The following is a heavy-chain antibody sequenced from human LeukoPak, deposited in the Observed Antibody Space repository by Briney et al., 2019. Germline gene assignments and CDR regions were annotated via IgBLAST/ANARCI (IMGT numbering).Heavy chain of an antibody. Sequence: SQTLSLTCAVSGGSISSGGYSWSWIRQPPGKGLEWIGYIYHSGSTYYNPSLKSRVTISVDGSKNQFSLKLSSVTAADTAVYYCASVVPAALNWFDPWGQGTLVTVFS. CDR2: IYHSGST. CDR3: ASVVPAALNWFDP. D-gene: IGHD2-2*01. CDR1: GGSISSGGYS. J-gene: IGHJ5*02. V-gene: IGHV4-30-2*01.